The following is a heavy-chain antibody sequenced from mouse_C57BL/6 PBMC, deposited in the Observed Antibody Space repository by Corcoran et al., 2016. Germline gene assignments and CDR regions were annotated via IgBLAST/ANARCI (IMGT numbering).Heavy chain of an antibody. J-gene: IGHJ1*03. CDR2: INTYSGVP. CDR1: GYTFTTYG. D-gene: IGHD2-5*01. V-gene: IGHV9-3*01. CDR3: VRDSNWYFDV. Sequence: QIQLVQSGPELKKPGETVKISCKASGYTFTTYGMSWVKQTPGKGLKWVGWINTYSGVPTYADDFKGRFAFSSETSASTAYLQINNLKNEDTATYFCVRDSNWYFDVWGTGTTVTVSS.